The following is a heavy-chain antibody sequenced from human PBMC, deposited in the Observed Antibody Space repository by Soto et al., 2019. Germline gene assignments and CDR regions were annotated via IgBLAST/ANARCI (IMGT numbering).Heavy chain of an antibody. CDR1: GFTFSSYA. CDR3: AKEGRSGWYFFDY. Sequence: EVQLLDSGGGVVQPGGSLRLSCAASGFTFSSYAMSWVRQSPGKGLEWVSTISGSGGSAYYADCMKGRLTISRENSKNAVYLQKNSLRVEDTAVYYCAKEGRSGWYFFDYWGQGTLVTVSS. V-gene: IGHV3-23*01. D-gene: IGHD6-19*01. J-gene: IGHJ4*02. CDR2: ISGSGGSA.